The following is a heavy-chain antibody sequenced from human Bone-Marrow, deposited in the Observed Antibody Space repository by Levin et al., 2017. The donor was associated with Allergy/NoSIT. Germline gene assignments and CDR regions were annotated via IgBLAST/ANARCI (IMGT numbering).Heavy chain of an antibody. J-gene: IGHJ6*02. CDR3: ARGTDYGDSGQYYSYAMDV. Sequence: SETLSLTCRVSGGSISFYYWNWIRQPAGKGLEWIGRIYPSGSTNFNPSLNSRVSMSVDTSKNQFFLKLTSVTAADTAVYSSARGTDYGDSGQYYSYAMDVWGQGTTVTVSS. CDR1: GGSISFYY. D-gene: IGHD4-17*01. CDR2: IYPSGST. V-gene: IGHV4-4*07.